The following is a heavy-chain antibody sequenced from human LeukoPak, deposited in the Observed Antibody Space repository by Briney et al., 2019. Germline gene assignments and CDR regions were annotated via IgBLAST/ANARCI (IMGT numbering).Heavy chain of an antibody. CDR1: GYTFTGYY. V-gene: IGHV1-2*02. D-gene: IGHD3-22*01. Sequence: ASVKVSCKASGYTFTGYYMHWVRQAPGQGLEWIGWINPNSGGTNYAQKFQGRVTMTRDTSISTAYMELSRLRSDDTGVYYCARGYYYDSSGYYYEWGQGTLVTVSS. CDR3: ARGYYYDSSGYYYE. J-gene: IGHJ4*02. CDR2: INPNSGGT.